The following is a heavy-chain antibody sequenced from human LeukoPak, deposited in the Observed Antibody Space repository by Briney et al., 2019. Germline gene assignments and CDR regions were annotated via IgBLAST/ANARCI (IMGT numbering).Heavy chain of an antibody. V-gene: IGHV1-69*06. Sequence: ASVKVSCKASGGTFSSYAISWVRQAPGQGLEWMGGIIPIFGTANYAQKFQGRVTITADKSTSTAYMELSSLRSEDTAVYYCARDQDSWFDFEHWGQGTLVTVSS. CDR3: ARDQDSWFDFEH. D-gene: IGHD6-13*01. CDR1: GGTFSSYA. CDR2: IIPIFGTA. J-gene: IGHJ4*02.